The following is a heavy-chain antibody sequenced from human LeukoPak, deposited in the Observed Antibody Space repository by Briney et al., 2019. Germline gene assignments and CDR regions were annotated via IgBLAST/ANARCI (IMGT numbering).Heavy chain of an antibody. Sequence: LTCAVSGGSISSGGYSWSWVRQAPGKGLEWVSVVYSGDITYYADSVKGRFTISRDNSKNTLFLQMNSLRAEDTAVYYCAKAPYDTSGFSSPNYFDYWGQGTLVTVSS. D-gene: IGHD3-22*01. CDR2: VYSGDIT. J-gene: IGHJ4*02. V-gene: IGHV3-53*01. CDR3: AKAPYDTSGFSSPNYFDY. CDR1: GGSISSGGYS.